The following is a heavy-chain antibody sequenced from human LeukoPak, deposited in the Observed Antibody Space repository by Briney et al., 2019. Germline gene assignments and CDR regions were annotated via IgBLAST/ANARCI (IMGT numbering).Heavy chain of an antibody. CDR3: ARDHLYCSGGSCYRYWYFDL. Sequence: SETLSLTCTVSGGSISSYYWSWIRQPPGKGLEWIGYIYYSGSTNYNPSLKSRVTISVDTSKNQFSLKLSSVTAADTAVYYCARDHLYCSGGSCYRYWYFDLWGRGTLVTVSS. CDR1: GGSISSYY. D-gene: IGHD2-15*01. CDR2: IYYSGST. V-gene: IGHV4-59*01. J-gene: IGHJ2*01.